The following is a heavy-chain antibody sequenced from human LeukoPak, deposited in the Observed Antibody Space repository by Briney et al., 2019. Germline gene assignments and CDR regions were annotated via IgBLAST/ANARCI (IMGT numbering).Heavy chain of an antibody. J-gene: IGHJ3*02. V-gene: IGHV4-31*03. CDR1: GGSISSGGYY. D-gene: IGHD2-21*01. Sequence: SQTLSLTCTVSGGSISSGGYYWSWIRQHPGKGLEWIAYIYYTGSTYYNPSLKSRLTISVDTSKNHFSLRLSSMTAADTAVYYCARVPSVIDAFDIWGQGTMVTASS. CDR2: IYYTGST. CDR3: ARVPSVIDAFDI.